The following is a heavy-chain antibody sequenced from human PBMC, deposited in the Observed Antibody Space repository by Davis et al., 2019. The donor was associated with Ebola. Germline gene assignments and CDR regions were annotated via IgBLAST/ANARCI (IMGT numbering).Heavy chain of an antibody. CDR1: GFTFSSYA. D-gene: IGHD5-12*01. CDR2: ISSNGGST. Sequence: GESLKISCVASGFTFSSYAMHWVRQAPGKGLEYVSAISSNGGSTYYANSVKGRFIISRDNSKNTLYLQMGSLRAEDMAVYYCARGALVATIKYNWFDPWGQGTLVTVSS. CDR3: ARGALVATIKYNWFDP. J-gene: IGHJ5*02. V-gene: IGHV3-64*01.